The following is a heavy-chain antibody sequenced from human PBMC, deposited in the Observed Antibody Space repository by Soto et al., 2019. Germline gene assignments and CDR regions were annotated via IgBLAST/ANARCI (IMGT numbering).Heavy chain of an antibody. D-gene: IGHD3-22*01. J-gene: IGHJ3*02. V-gene: IGHV4-31*03. CDR1: GGSISSGGYY. CDR3: ARDIHYDSSGLDAFDI. Sequence: SETLSLTCTVSGGSISSGGYYWSWIRQHPGKGLEWIGYIYYSGSTYYNPSLKSRVTISVDTSKNQFSLKLSSVTAADTAVYYCARDIHYDSSGLDAFDIWGQGTMVTVPS. CDR2: IYYSGST.